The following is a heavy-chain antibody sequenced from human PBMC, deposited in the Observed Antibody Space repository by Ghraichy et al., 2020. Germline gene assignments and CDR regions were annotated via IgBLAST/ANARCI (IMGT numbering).Heavy chain of an antibody. J-gene: IGHJ4*02. Sequence: SETLSLTCTVSGGSISSSSYYWGWIRQSPGKGLEWIGSIFYSGTTYYNPSLKSRVTISVDTSKNQFSLKLNSVTAADTAVYYCARHPGTVAPFGYWGQGTLVTVSS. V-gene: IGHV4-39*01. D-gene: IGHD6-19*01. CDR2: IFYSGTT. CDR3: ARHPGTVAPFGY. CDR1: GGSISSSSYY.